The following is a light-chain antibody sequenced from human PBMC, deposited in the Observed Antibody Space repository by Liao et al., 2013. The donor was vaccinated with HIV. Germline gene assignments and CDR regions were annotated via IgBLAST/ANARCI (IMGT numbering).Light chain of an antibody. Sequence: SYELTQPPSVSVSPGQTARITCGESNIGSKNVHWYQQKPGQAPVLVIYYDRLRPSGVPERLSGYHSGSTAVLTISRVEAGDEADYYCQVWDSGPDSVVFGGGTKLTVL. J-gene: IGLJ2*01. CDR3: QVWDSGPDSVV. V-gene: IGLV3-21*02. CDR2: YDR. CDR1: NIGSKN.